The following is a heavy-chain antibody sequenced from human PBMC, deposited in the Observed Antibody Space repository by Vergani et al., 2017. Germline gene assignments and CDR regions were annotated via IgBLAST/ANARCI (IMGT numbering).Heavy chain of an antibody. D-gene: IGHD3-22*01. V-gene: IGHV1-69*13. CDR3: ARSSGYYSYYFDF. Sequence: QGQLAQSGAEVKKPGSSVKVSCKASGGTFSSNSISWVRQAPGQGLEWMGRIIPIFGTTSYAQKFQGRVTILADESTSTAYRELSSLRSEETAVYYCARSSGYYSYYFDFWGQGTLVTVSS. CDR1: GGTFSSNS. CDR2: IIPIFGTT. J-gene: IGHJ4*02.